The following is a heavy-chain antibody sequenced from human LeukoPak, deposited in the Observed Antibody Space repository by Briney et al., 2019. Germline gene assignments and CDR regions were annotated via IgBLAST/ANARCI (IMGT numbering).Heavy chain of an antibody. CDR3: ARSWSSPYFDY. D-gene: IGHD3-3*01. CDR2: IYYSGST. Sequence: SETLSLTCTVSGGSIGSYYWSWIRQPPGKGLEWIGYIYYSGSTNYNPSLKSRVTISVDTSKNQFSLKLSSVTAADTAVYYCARSWSSPYFDYWGQGTLVTASS. V-gene: IGHV4-59*01. CDR1: GGSIGSYY. J-gene: IGHJ4*02.